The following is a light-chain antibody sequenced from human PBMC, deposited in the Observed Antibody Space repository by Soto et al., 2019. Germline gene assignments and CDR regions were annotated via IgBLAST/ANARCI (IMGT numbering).Light chain of an antibody. CDR2: APS. V-gene: IGKV1-17*01. CDR3: LQHNSYPRT. CDR1: RGIVDG. J-gene: IGKJ1*01. Sequence: DTQMTESPSSLSASVGDRGAITGGASRGIVDGLGWHQQKPGKAPKRPTYAPSSLHSGVPSRFSGSGSRTELTLPISRLQPEDFATYYCLQHNSYPRTFAQGTQVDIK.